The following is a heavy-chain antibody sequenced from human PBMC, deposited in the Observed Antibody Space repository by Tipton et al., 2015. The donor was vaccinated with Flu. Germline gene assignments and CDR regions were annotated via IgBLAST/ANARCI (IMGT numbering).Heavy chain of an antibody. Sequence: TLSLTCTVSGGSISDYYYTWIRQPPGKGLEWIGSIFYTGNTDYSPSLKSRVTISLDTSKNQFSLELPSMTAADTAVYYCARDRGWPASLDYWGQGTLVTVSS. D-gene: IGHD3-10*01. CDR2: IFYTGNT. J-gene: IGHJ4*02. CDR1: GGSISDYY. V-gene: IGHV4-59*13. CDR3: ARDRGWPASLDY.